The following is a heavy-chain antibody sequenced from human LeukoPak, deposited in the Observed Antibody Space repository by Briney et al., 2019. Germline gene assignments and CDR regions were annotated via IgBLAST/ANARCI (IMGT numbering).Heavy chain of an antibody. V-gene: IGHV3-23*01. CDR3: AKGYCSGGSCYKNY. CDR2: ISGSGGST. CDR1: GFTFSSYA. J-gene: IGHJ4*02. D-gene: IGHD2-15*01. Sequence: PGGSLRLSCAASGFTFSSYAMSWVRQAPGKGLEWVSAISGSGGSTYYADSVKGRFTISRDNSKNTLYLQMNSLRAEDTAVYYCAKGYCSGGSCYKNYWGQETLVTVSS.